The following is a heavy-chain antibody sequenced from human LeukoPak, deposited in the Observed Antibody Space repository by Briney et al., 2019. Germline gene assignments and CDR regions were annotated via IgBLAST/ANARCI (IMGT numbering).Heavy chain of an antibody. D-gene: IGHD5-18*01. Sequence: PGGSLRLSCAASGFTFSSYEMNWVRQAPGKGLEWVSGISASAVTTYYADSVKGRFTISRDNSKNTLDLQMNSLRAEDTAVYYCATGYTYHYYWGQGILVTVSS. J-gene: IGHJ4*02. CDR3: ATGYTYHYY. CDR2: ISASAVTT. CDR1: GFTFSSYE. V-gene: IGHV3-23*01.